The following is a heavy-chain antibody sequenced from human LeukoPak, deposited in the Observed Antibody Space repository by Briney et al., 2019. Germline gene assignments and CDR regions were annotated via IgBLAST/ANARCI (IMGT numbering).Heavy chain of an antibody. J-gene: IGHJ4*02. V-gene: IGHV1-69*04. CDR2: IIPIFGIA. CDR3: ARAVGSGWNYFDY. Sequence: GASVNVSCKASGGTCSSYAISWVRQVPGQGLEWMGRIIPIFGIANYAQKFQGRVTITADKSTSTAYMELSSLRSEDTAVYYCARAVGSGWNYFDYWGQGTLVTVSS. D-gene: IGHD6-19*01. CDR1: GGTCSSYA.